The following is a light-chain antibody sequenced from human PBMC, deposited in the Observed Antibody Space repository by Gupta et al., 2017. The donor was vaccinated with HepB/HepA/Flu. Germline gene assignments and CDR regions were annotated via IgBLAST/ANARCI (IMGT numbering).Light chain of an antibody. CDR2: RNN. Sequence: QAGLTQSPSMSKDFRQTATLTCTGNNNNVGNQGAAWLQQHQGHPPKLLSYRNNKRPSGISERFSASRSGNTVSLTITGLQPEDEADYYCSAWDSSLGAWVFGGGTKLTVL. J-gene: IGLJ3*02. CDR1: NNNVGNQG. CDR3: SAWDSSLGAWV. V-gene: IGLV10-54*04.